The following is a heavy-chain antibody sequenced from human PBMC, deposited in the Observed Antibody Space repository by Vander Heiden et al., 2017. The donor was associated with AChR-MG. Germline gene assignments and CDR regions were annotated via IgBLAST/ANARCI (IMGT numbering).Heavy chain of an antibody. CDR2: SIPIFGTA. D-gene: IGHD3-10*01. V-gene: IGHV1-69*06. J-gene: IGHJ5*02. CDR1: GGTFSSYA. Sequence: QVQLVQSGAEVKKPGSSVKVPCKASGGTFSSYAISWVRQAPGQGLEWMGGSIPIFGTANYAQKFQGRVTITADKSTSTAYMELSSLRSEDTAVYYCARDFLGGSWFDPWGQGTLVTVSS. CDR3: ARDFLGGSWFDP.